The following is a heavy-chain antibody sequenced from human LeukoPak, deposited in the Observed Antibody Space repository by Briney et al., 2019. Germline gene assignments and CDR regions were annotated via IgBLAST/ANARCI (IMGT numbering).Heavy chain of an antibody. CDR2: IRGSSGST. D-gene: IGHD3-22*01. V-gene: IGHV3-23*01. CDR1: GFTLRCYA. CDR3: AKAAGRKGYYYDSSGRDY. J-gene: IGHJ4*02. Sequence: HGGSPRLFRAASGFTLRCYAISWVRPPPRKGLESVSAIRGSSGSTYYADYVKGQCYISRDNSKNTLYLQMNSLRAEDTAVYYCAKAAGRKGYYYDSSGRDYWGQGTLVSV.